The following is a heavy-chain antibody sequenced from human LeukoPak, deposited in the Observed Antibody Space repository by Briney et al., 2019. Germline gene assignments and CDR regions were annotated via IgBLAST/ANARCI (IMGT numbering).Heavy chain of an antibody. V-gene: IGHV4-34*01. Sequence: PSETLSLTCTVYDESFSDYYWSWVRQPPGKGLEWIGEIRNDGGTNYNPSLKSRVTISVDTSKNQFSLRLTSVTAADTAVYYCARGMVRGPIPYFDYWGQGTLVTVSS. D-gene: IGHD3-10*01. CDR2: IRNDGGT. CDR3: ARGMVRGPIPYFDY. CDR1: DESFSDYY. J-gene: IGHJ4*02.